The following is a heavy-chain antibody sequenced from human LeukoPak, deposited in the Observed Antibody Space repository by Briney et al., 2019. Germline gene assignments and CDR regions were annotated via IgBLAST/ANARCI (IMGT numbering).Heavy chain of an antibody. CDR3: ASPPLEYSSGWYPPGY. Sequence: GGSLRLSCAASGFTFSTYAMTWVRRAPGKGLEWVSAITPAGTTFYADIVKGRFSVSRDDSKNTLSLQMNSPRAEDTAVYYCASPPLEYSSGWYPPGYWGQGTLVTVSS. CDR1: GFTFSTYA. V-gene: IGHV3-23*01. CDR2: ITPAGTT. J-gene: IGHJ4*02. D-gene: IGHD6-19*01.